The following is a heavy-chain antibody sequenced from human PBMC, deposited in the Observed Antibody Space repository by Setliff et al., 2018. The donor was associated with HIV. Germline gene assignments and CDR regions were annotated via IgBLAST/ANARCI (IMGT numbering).Heavy chain of an antibody. CDR3: AKGVKWLDP. D-gene: IGHD3-16*01. J-gene: IGHJ5*02. CDR1: GFTLSSSH. Sequence: GSLRLSCAASGFTLSSSHMTWVRQAPGKGLEWVSFIYSDGRTHYADSVKGLFTLSRDNSKNIMHLQMNGLRPEDTAVYYCAKGVKWLDPWGQGTLVTVS. V-gene: IGHV3-53*01. CDR2: IYSDGRT.